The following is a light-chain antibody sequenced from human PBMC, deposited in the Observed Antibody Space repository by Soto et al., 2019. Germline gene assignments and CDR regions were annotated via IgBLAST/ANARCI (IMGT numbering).Light chain of an antibody. J-gene: IGKJ1*01. CDR2: SAS. V-gene: IGKV3-15*01. Sequence: EIIMTQSPATLSVSPGERVTLSCRASQSVSDNMAWYQQRPGQSPRLLMHSASARAAGLPARFSGSGSGTEFSLSIHSLQSEDFAVYFCQQYNDWPITFGQGTKVDIK. CDR1: QSVSDN. CDR3: QQYNDWPIT.